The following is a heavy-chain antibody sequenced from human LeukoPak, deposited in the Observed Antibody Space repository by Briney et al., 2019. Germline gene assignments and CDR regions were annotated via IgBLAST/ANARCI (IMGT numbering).Heavy chain of an antibody. D-gene: IGHD4-23*01. CDR1: GFTFSSYW. V-gene: IGHV3-7*01. J-gene: IGHJ6*02. Sequence: GGSLRLSCAASGFTFSSYWMSWVRQAPGKGLEWVANIKQDGSEKYYVDSVKGRFTISRDNAKNSLYLQMNSLRAEDTAVYYCASLHGGNSEVYYYYGMDVWGQGTTVTVSS. CDR3: ASLHGGNSEVYYYYGMDV. CDR2: IKQDGSEK.